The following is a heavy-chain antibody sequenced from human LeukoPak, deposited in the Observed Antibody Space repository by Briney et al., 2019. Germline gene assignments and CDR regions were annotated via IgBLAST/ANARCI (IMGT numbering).Heavy chain of an antibody. D-gene: IGHD2/OR15-2a*01. CDR1: GFTLSDCY. Sequence: PGGSLRLSCAASGFTLSDCYMSWIRQTPGKGLEWISYMSSTANTIYYGASVKGRFTVSRDSAKNSLFLQMGSLRAEDTGVYFCARSSDYFTYFGLWGRGSLVTVSS. CDR2: MSSTANTI. CDR3: ARSSDYFTYFGL. J-gene: IGHJ2*01. V-gene: IGHV3-11*04.